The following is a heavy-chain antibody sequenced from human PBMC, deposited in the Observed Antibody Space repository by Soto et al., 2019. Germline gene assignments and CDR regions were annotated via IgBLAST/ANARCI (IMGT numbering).Heavy chain of an antibody. CDR1: GGSISSVGYS. CDR3: ARFRYDFWSGYEPSYFDY. J-gene: IGHJ4*02. V-gene: IGHV4-30-2*02. D-gene: IGHD3-3*01. CDR2: IYHSGTT. Sequence: SETLSLTCAVSGGSISSVGYSWSWIRQPPGKGLEWIGYIYHSGTTYYNPSLKSRVTISVDTSKNQFSLKLSSVTAADTAVYYCARFRYDFWSGYEPSYFDYWGQGTLVTVSS.